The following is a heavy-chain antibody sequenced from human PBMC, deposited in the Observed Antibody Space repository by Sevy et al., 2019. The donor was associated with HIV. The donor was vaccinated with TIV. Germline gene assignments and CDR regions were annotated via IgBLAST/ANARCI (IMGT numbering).Heavy chain of an antibody. CDR1: GFNFRNFW. V-gene: IGHV3-7*03. CDR3: VRDKEVEASILDA. CDR2: IKQDGSEA. J-gene: IGHJ5*02. D-gene: IGHD1-26*01. Sequence: GGSLRLSCVASGFNFRNFWMSWVRQAPGKGLECVADIKQDGSEAYYVDSVKGRFTISRDNAKNSLYLQMNSLRDEDTAMYFCVRDKEVEASILDAWGQGTPVTVSS.